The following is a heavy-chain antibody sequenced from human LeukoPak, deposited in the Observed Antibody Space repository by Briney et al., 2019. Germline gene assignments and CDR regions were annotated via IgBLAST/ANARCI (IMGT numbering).Heavy chain of an antibody. CDR2: ISWNSGSI. Sequence: PGGSLRLSCAASGFTFDDYAMHWVRQAPGKGLEWVSGISWNSGSIGYADSVKGRFTISRDNAKNSLYLQMNSLRAEDTALYYCAKDGDYGSGSFPIDYWGQGTLVTVSS. CDR3: AKDGDYGSGSFPIDY. J-gene: IGHJ4*02. D-gene: IGHD3-10*01. CDR1: GFTFDDYA. V-gene: IGHV3-9*01.